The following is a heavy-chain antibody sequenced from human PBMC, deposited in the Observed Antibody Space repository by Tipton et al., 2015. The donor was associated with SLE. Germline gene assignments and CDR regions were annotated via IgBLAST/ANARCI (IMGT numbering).Heavy chain of an antibody. J-gene: IGHJ4*02. CDR3: ARFERIMIQLGGVTITPGGVDY. CDR1: GGSITSSYY. V-gene: IGHV4-38-2*02. D-gene: IGHD3-16*01. Sequence: TLSLTCTVSGGSITSSYYWGWIRQSPGRGLEWIATIYHSGTTYYNPSLKSRVTISVDTSKNRFSLKLASVTAADTAMYYCARFERIMIQLGGVTITPGGVDYWGQGTLVTASS. CDR2: IYHSGTT.